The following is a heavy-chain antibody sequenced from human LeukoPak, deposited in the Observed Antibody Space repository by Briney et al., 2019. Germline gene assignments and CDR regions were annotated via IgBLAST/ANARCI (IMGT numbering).Heavy chain of an antibody. CDR3: ARREIAVAGFYYYYGMDV. J-gene: IGHJ6*02. CDR2: IDPSDSYT. V-gene: IGHV5-10-1*01. CDR1: GYSFTSYW. D-gene: IGHD6-19*01. Sequence: GESLRISSKGSGYSFTSYWISWGRQMPGKGLEWRGRIDPSDSYTNYSPSFQGHVTISADKSISTASLQWSSLKASDTAMYYCARREIAVAGFYYYYGMDVWGQGTTVTVSS.